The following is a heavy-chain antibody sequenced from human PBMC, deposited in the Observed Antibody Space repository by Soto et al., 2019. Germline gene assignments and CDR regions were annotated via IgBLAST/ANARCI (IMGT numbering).Heavy chain of an antibody. CDR2: ISYDGSNK. Sequence: QVQLVESGGGVVQPGRSLRLSCAASGFTFSSSAMHWVRQAPGKGLEWLAVISYDGSNKYYADSVKGRFTISRDNSKNTLYLQMNSLRAEDTAIYYCARESYNSGWGSLYYYYFGLDVWGQGTTVTVSS. J-gene: IGHJ6*02. CDR3: ARESYNSGWGSLYYYYFGLDV. V-gene: IGHV3-30-3*01. CDR1: GFTFSSSA. D-gene: IGHD6-19*01.